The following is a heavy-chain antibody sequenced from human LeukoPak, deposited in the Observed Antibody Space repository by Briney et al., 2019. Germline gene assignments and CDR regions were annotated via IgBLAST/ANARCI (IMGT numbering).Heavy chain of an antibody. J-gene: IGHJ4*02. CDR2: VRSSGSS. CDR3: TRGVLVGATGHHFAY. Sequence: SETLSLTCTVSGASVSSGSYYWSWIRQPPGEGLEWLGYVRSSGSSNYNPSLKSRVAILVDTPKDQFTLKLSSVTAADTAVYYCTRGVLVGATGHHFAYWGQGTLVTVSS. V-gene: IGHV4-61*01. D-gene: IGHD2-8*02. CDR1: GASVSSGSYY.